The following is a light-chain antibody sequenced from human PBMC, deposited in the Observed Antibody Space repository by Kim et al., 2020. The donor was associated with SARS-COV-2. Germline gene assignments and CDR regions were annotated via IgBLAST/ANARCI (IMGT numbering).Light chain of an antibody. Sequence: SPGGTVTLTCASSTGPVTSNYYPSWFQQKPGHAPRALIHSTSTKHSWTPARFSGSLLGGKATLTLSGAQPEDEAEYYCLLYYRGVYVFGTGTKVTVL. V-gene: IGLV7-43*01. CDR2: STS. CDR1: TGPVTSNYY. J-gene: IGLJ1*01. CDR3: LLYYRGVYV.